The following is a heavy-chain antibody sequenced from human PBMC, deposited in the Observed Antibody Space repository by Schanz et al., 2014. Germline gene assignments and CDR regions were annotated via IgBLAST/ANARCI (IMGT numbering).Heavy chain of an antibody. Sequence: EVQLLESGGGLVQPGGSLRLSCAASGFTFSSYAMSWVRQAPGKGLECVSVLYTGGSTFYAESVRGRFFISRDSSKNTLFLHMNSLRTEDTAVYYCATDHLPGLYYFDYWGKGTRVTVSS. CDR1: GFTFSSYA. J-gene: IGHJ4*02. V-gene: IGHV3-23*03. CDR2: LYTGGST. CDR3: ATDHLPGLYYFDY. D-gene: IGHD3-3*02.